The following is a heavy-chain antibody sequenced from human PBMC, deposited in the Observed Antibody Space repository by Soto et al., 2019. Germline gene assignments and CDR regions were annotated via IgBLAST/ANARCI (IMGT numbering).Heavy chain of an antibody. V-gene: IGHV1-46*01. CDR3: ARSRGAYNFDY. Sequence: ASVKVSCKTSGYTFASYYLHWVRQAPGQGLEWMGIITPTSGSTTYAQKFQGRVTMTRDTSTSTVYMELSRPTYEDTAVYYCARSRGAYNFDYWGQGTWFPVS. CDR2: ITPTSGST. J-gene: IGHJ4*02. CDR1: GYTFASYY. D-gene: IGHD3-22*01.